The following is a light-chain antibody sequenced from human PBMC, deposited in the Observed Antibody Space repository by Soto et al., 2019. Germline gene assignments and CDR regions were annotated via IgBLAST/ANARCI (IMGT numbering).Light chain of an antibody. J-gene: IGKJ3*01. CDR2: GAS. Sequence: EIVLTQSPGTLSLSPGERATLSCRASQSVSSSYLAWYQQKPGQAPRLLIYGASSRATGIPDRFSGSESGTDFTLTISRVEPEDFAVYYCQQYGSSPFTFGPGTKVDIK. CDR3: QQYGSSPFT. CDR1: QSVSSSY. V-gene: IGKV3-20*01.